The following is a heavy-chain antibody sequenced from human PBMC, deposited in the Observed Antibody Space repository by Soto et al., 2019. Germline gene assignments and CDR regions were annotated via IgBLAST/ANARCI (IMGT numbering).Heavy chain of an antibody. J-gene: IGHJ6*02. D-gene: IGHD3-3*01. CDR1: GYTFTSYD. CDR3: ARGGSTIFGVVIPLPRDV. V-gene: IGHV1-8*01. Sequence: GASVKVSCKASGYTFTSYDINWVRQATGQGLEWMGWMNPNRGNTGYAQKFQGRVTMTRNTSISTAYIELSSLRSEDTAVYYCARGGSTIFGVVIPLPRDVWGQGTTVTVSS. CDR2: MNPNRGNT.